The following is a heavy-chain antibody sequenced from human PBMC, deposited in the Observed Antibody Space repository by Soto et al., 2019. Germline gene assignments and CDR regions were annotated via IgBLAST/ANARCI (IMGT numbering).Heavy chain of an antibody. CDR3: ATEATTYYYDSSGYYSLVY. Sequence: GASVKVSCKVSGYTLTELSMHWVRQAPGKGLEWMGGFDPEDGETIYAQKFQGRVTMTEDTSTDTAYMELSSLRSEDTAVYYCATEATTYYYDSSGYYSLVYWGQGTLVTVSS. CDR2: FDPEDGET. D-gene: IGHD3-22*01. CDR1: GYTLTELS. V-gene: IGHV1-24*01. J-gene: IGHJ4*02.